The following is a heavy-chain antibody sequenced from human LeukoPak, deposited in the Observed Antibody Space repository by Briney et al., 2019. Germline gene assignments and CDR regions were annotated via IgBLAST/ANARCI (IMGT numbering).Heavy chain of an antibody. J-gene: IGHJ4*02. CDR2: ISYDGSNK. V-gene: IGHV3-30-3*01. CDR3: ARRGSGSYYYFDY. CDR1: GFTFSSYA. D-gene: IGHD3-10*01. Sequence: PGGSLRLSCAASGFTFSSYAMHWVRQAPGKGLEWVAVISYDGSNKYYADSVKGRFTISRDNSKNTLYLQMNSLRAEDTAVYYCARRGSGSYYYFDYWGQGTLVTVSS.